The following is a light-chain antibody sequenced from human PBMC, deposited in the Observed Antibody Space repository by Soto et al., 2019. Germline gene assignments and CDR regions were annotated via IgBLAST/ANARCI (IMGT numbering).Light chain of an antibody. CDR1: QSVGSSY. V-gene: IGKV3-20*01. J-gene: IGKJ4*01. CDR2: GAS. Sequence: EIVLTQSPGTLSLSPGERATLSCRASQSVGSSYLAWYQQKPGQAPRVLIYGASSRATGIPDRFSGSGSGTDFTLTISRLEPEDFAVYYCQPYNNWPLTFGGGTKVEIK. CDR3: QPYNNWPLT.